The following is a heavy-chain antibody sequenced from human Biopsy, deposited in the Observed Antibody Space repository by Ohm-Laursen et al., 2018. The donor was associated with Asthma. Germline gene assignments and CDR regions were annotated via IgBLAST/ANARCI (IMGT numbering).Heavy chain of an antibody. CDR2: IYYSGET. V-gene: IGHV4-31*01. D-gene: IGHD5-18*01. CDR1: GASITTSPSY. Sequence: QTLSLTWTVPGASITTSPSYWSWLRLLPGKGLEWIGCIYYSGETFFNPSLKNPLFMSLDSSKNQFSLKMTSVTVADTAVYFCARNLPGYTYGPFEDWGQGTLVTVSS. J-gene: IGHJ4*02. CDR3: ARNLPGYTYGPFED.